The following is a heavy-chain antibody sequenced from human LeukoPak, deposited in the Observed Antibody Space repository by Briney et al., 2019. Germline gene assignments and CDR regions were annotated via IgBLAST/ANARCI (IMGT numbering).Heavy chain of an antibody. CDR3: AKGHSSGWYHSDY. J-gene: IGHJ4*02. D-gene: IGHD6-19*01. CDR1: GFTFSSYG. V-gene: IGHV3-30*18. CDR2: ISYDGSTK. Sequence: PGRSLRLSCAASGFTFSSYGMHWVRQAPGKGLEWVAVISYDGSTKYYADSVKGRFTISRDYSKTTLYLQMNSLRAEDTAVYYCAKGHSSGWYHSDYWGQGTLVTVSS.